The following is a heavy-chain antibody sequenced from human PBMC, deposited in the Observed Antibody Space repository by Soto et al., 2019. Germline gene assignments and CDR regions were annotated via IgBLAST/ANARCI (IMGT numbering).Heavy chain of an antibody. CDR3: ARGTRRRITMVRGVIPPYGMDV. CDR1: GGSFSGYY. Sequence: QVQLQQWGAGLLKPSETLSLTCAVYGGSFSGYYWSWIRQPPGKGLEWIGEINHSGSTNYHPSLKSRVTISVDTSKNQFSLKLSSVTAADTAVYYCARGTRRRITMVRGVIPPYGMDVWGQGTTVTVSS. CDR2: INHSGST. V-gene: IGHV4-34*01. J-gene: IGHJ6*02. D-gene: IGHD3-10*01.